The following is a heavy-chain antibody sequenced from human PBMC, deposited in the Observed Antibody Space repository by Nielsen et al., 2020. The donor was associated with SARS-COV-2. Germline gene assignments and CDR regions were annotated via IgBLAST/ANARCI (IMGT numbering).Heavy chain of an antibody. Sequence: KVSCKASGYTFTSYWISWVRQMPGKGLEWMGRIDPSDSYTNYSPSFQGHVTISADKSISTAYLQWSSLKASDTAMYYCARPLTDAFDIWGQGTMVTVSS. CDR1: GYTFTSYW. V-gene: IGHV5-10-1*01. CDR3: ARPLTDAFDI. J-gene: IGHJ3*02. CDR2: IDPSDSYT.